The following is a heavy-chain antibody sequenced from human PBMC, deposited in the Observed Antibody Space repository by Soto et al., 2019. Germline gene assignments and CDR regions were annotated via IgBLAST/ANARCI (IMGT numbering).Heavy chain of an antibody. Sequence: QLVESGGGLIQPGGSLRLSCAVSGFSVSGKYMSWVRQAPGKGLDWVSVIYSGGSAYYADSVKGRFTISRDESKNTLYLQMNSLRVEDTAVYYCARSMMVRGVLFDLWGQGTLVSVSS. J-gene: IGHJ4*02. CDR2: IYSGGSA. D-gene: IGHD3-10*01. CDR1: GFSVSGKY. CDR3: ARSMMVRGVLFDL. V-gene: IGHV3-53*01.